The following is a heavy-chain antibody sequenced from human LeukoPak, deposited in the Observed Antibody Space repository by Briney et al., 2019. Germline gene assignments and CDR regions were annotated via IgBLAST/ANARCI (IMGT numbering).Heavy chain of an antibody. V-gene: IGHV4-34*01. J-gene: IGHJ4*02. CDR3: ARGDSSSWYGYYFDY. CDR2: INHSGST. Sequence: SETLSLTCAVYGGFFSGYYWSWIRQPPGKGLEWIGEINHSGSTNYNPSLKSRVTISVDTSKNQFSLKLSSVTAADTAVYYCARGDSSSWYGYYFDYWGQGTLVTVSS. D-gene: IGHD6-13*01. CDR1: GGFFSGYY.